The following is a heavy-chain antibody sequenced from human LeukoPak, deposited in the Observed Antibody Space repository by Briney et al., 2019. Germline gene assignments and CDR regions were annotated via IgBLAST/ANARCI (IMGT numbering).Heavy chain of an antibody. J-gene: IGHJ4*02. CDR1: GFTFSSYS. CDR3: ARGGQSPPDTMIVVVPFDY. Sequence: QSGGSLRLSCAASGFTFSSYSMNWVRQAPGKGLEWVSYISSSSSTIYYADSVKGRFTISRDNAKNSLYLQMNSLRAEDTAVYYCARGGQSPPDTMIVVVPFDYWGQGTLVTVSS. D-gene: IGHD3-22*01. CDR2: ISSSSSTI. V-gene: IGHV3-48*04.